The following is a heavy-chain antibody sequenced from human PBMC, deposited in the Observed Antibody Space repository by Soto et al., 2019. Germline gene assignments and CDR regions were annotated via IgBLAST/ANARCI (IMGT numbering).Heavy chain of an antibody. Sequence: EVQLVESGGGLIQPGGSLKLSCAASGFTVGNNYMSWVRQAPGKGLEWVSLIYSTGTTKYADSVKGRFTVSRDNDKNTLYLQMNSPRAEDTAVYYCAKDGRGAGSHYNSFGYWGQGTLVTVSS. CDR3: AKDGRGAGSHYNSFGY. V-gene: IGHV3-53*01. D-gene: IGHD3-10*01. J-gene: IGHJ4*02. CDR2: IYSTGTT. CDR1: GFTVGNNY.